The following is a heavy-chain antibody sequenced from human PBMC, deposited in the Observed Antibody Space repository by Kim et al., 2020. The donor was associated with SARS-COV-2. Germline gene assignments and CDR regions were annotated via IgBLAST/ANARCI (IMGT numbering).Heavy chain of an antibody. J-gene: IGHJ3*02. CDR3: AKDSWYSSGWSHDAFDI. D-gene: IGHD6-19*01. V-gene: IGHV3-23*01. Sequence: VKGRFTISRDNSKNTLYLQMNSLRAEDTAVYYCAKDSWYSSGWSHDAFDIWGQGTMVTVSS.